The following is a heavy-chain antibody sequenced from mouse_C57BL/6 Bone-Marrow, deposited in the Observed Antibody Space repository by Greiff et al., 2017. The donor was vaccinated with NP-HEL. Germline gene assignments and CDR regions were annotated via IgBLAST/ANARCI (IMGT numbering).Heavy chain of an antibody. CDR1: GYTFTSYW. CDR3: ASLRGFDY. CDR2: IDPSDSYT. V-gene: IGHV1-50*01. J-gene: IGHJ2*01. Sequence: QVQLQQPGAELVKPGASVKLSCKASGYTFTSYWMQWVKQRPGQGLQWIGEIDPSDSYTNYNQKFKGKATLTVDTSSSTAYMQLSSLTSEYSAVYYCASLRGFDYWGQGTTLTVSS. D-gene: IGHD3-2*02.